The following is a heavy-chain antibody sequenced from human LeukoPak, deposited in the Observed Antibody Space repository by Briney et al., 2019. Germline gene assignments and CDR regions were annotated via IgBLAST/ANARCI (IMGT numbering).Heavy chain of an antibody. CDR3: ARGGPDY. CDR1: GFTFDDYA. J-gene: IGHJ4*02. Sequence: GGSLRLSCAASGFTFDDYAMHWVRQAPGMGLEWVSSISWNSGNIGYADSVKGRFTISRDNAKNSLYLQMNSLRAEDTAVYYCARGGPDYWGQGTLVTVSS. D-gene: IGHD2-15*01. V-gene: IGHV3-9*01. CDR2: ISWNSGNI.